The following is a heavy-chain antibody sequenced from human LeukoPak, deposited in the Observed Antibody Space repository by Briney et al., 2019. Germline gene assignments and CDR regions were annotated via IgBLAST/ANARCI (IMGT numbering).Heavy chain of an antibody. V-gene: IGHV4-59*01. Sequence: SETLSLTCAVYGGSFSGYYWSWIRQPPGKGLEGIGYIYYSGSTNYNPSLKSRVTISVDTSKNQFSLKLSSVTAADTAVYYCARRYYDFWSGHDVWGQGTTVTVSS. CDR1: GGSFSGYY. CDR3: ARRYYDFWSGHDV. J-gene: IGHJ6*02. CDR2: IYYSGST. D-gene: IGHD3-3*01.